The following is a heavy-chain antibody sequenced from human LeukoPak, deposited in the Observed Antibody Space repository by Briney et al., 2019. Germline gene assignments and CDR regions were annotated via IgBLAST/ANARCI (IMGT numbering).Heavy chain of an antibody. CDR1: GFTFSSYS. D-gene: IGHD6-19*01. V-gene: IGHV3-21*01. CDR2: ISSSSSYI. CDR3: AREAQWLNDAFDI. J-gene: IGHJ3*02. Sequence: GGSLRLSCAASGFTFSSYSMNWVRQAPGKGLEWVSSISSSSSYIYYADSVEGRFTISRDNAKNSLYLQMNSLRAEDTAVYYCAREAQWLNDAFDIWGQGTMVTVSS.